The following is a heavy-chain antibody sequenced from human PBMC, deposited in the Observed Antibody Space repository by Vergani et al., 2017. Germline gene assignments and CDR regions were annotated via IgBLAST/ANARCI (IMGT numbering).Heavy chain of an antibody. V-gene: IGHV4-38-2*02. CDR1: GYSISSGYF. Sequence: QVQLQESGPRLVKPSETLSLICSVSGYSISSGYFWGWIRQSPGKGLEWLGTIDRTGRTHLSPSLKSRLTISVDTTKNQFSLKLSSVTAADTAVYYCARIVLGWFDPWGQGTLVTVSS. CDR3: ARIVLGWFDP. CDR2: IDRTGRT. J-gene: IGHJ5*02. D-gene: IGHD5/OR15-5a*01.